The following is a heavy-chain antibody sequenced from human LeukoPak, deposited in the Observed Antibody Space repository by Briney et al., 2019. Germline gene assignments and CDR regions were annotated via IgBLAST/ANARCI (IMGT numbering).Heavy chain of an antibody. J-gene: IGHJ4*02. CDR1: RFSFSTYA. CDR3: AKGGTVVARLIASD. V-gene: IGHV3-23*01. CDR2: ITDSGAST. Sequence: GGSLRLSCAASRFSFSTYAMTLVRQAPGKGLEWVSTITDSGASTYYADSVKGRFTISRDNSRTTVYLQMNSLRAEDTAVYYCAKGGTVVARLIASDWGQGTLVTVSS. D-gene: IGHD2-15*01.